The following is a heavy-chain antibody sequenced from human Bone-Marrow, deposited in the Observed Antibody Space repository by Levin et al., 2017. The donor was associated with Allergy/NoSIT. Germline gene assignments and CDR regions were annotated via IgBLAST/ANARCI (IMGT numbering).Heavy chain of an antibody. Sequence: GGSLRLSCAASGXXXXTXXMXXXXXXXXKGLEWVGNIKDDGSEQYYGDFVKGRLTISRDNAKNSLYLQINSLRAEDTAIYFCARAPWPYYFDSWGQGTLVTVSS. CDR3: ARAPWPYYFDS. CDR2: IKDDGSEQ. J-gene: IGHJ4*02. V-gene: IGHV3-7*01. CDR1: GXXXXTXX.